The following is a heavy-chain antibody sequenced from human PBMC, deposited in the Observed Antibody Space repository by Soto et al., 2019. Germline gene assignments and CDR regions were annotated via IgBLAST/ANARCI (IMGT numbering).Heavy chain of an antibody. CDR2: LSGSGTST. Sequence: EVQLLESGGGLVQPGGSLRLSCAASGFSLVNYAMNWVRQAPGKGLEWVSGLSGSGTSTYYADSVKGRFTISRDNSRDTLFLQMNSLTADDTAVYYCAKATTNGGWFNPFDSWGQGALVTVSS. CDR1: GFSLVNYA. J-gene: IGHJ4*02. D-gene: IGHD6-19*01. CDR3: AKATTNGGWFNPFDS. V-gene: IGHV3-23*01.